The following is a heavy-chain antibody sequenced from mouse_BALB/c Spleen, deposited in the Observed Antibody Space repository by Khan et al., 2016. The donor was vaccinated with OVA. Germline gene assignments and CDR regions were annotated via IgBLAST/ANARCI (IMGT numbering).Heavy chain of an antibody. CDR1: GYSITSDYA. V-gene: IGHV3-2*02. CDR2: INYSGST. J-gene: IGHJ4*01. D-gene: IGHD2-2*01. Sequence: EVKLEESGPGLVKPSQSLSLTCTVTGYSITSDYAWNWIRQFPGNKLEWMGYINYSGSTNYNPSLKSRISITRDTSKNPFFLQLNSVTTEDTATYYCAREGYRYYYAMDYWGQGTAVTVSS. CDR3: AREGYRYYYAMDY.